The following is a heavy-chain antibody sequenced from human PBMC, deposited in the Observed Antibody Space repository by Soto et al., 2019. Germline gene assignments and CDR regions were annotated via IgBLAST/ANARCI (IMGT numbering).Heavy chain of an antibody. V-gene: IGHV4-59*01. D-gene: IGHD5-12*01. CDR2: IYYSGST. J-gene: IGHJ4*02. CDR3: ARNYDGGAYFDY. Sequence: SETLCLTCTVSGGSISGYYGSWIRQPPGKGLEWIGYIYYSGSTNYNPSLKSRVTISVDTSKNQFSLKLSSVTAADTAVYYCARNYDGGAYFDYWGQGTLVTVSS. CDR1: GGSISGYY.